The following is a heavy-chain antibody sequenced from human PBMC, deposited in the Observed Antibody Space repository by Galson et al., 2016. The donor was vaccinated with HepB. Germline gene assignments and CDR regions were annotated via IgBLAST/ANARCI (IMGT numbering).Heavy chain of an antibody. V-gene: IGHV3-11*01. J-gene: IGHJ3*01. Sequence: SLRLSCAASGFIFSDYYMTWIRQAPGKGLEWLSFITGGGEFIFYADSVKGRFTISRDNAKKSLYLQMNNLRAEDTAVYYCEAYSDPFDLWGQGTMVTVSS. CDR1: GFIFSDYY. CDR2: ITGGGEFI. CDR3: EAYSDPFDL. D-gene: IGHD3-16*01.